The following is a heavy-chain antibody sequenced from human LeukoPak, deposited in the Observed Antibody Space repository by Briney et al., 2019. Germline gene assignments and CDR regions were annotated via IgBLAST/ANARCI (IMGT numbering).Heavy chain of an antibody. V-gene: IGHV4-39*01. CDR3: ASFYCSGGSCYQYFSYYYMDV. J-gene: IGHJ6*03. CDR2: IYYSGST. CDR1: GGSFSSYY. Sequence: SETLSLTCAVYGGSFSSYYWGWIRQPPGKGLEWIGSIYYSGSTYYNPSLQSRVTISVDTSKNQFSLKLNSVTAADTAVYYCASFYCSGGSCYQYFSYYYMDVWGKGTTVTISS. D-gene: IGHD2-15*01.